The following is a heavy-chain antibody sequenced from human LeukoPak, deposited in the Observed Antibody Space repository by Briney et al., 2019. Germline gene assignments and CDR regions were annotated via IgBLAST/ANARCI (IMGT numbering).Heavy chain of an antibody. CDR3: ATETSGRHYDY. D-gene: IGHD6-19*01. CDR1: GLTFSTSG. Sequence: GGSLRLSCTASGLTFSTSGFNWVRQAPGKGLEWVASIGPTGFDRYHADSIKGRFTISRDNANNFLYLQMDSLRAEDTAVYYCATETSGRHYDYWGQGTLLTVSS. J-gene: IGHJ4*02. CDR2: IGPTGFDR. V-gene: IGHV3-21*06.